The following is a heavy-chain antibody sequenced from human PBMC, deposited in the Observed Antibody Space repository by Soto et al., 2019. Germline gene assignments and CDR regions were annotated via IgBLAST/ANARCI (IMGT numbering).Heavy chain of an antibody. J-gene: IGHJ6*02. CDR3: ARVGAYYYGMDV. D-gene: IGHD3-3*01. CDR2: IYTSGST. V-gene: IGHV4-4*07. CDR1: GGSIISYY. Sequence: PSETLCLTWTVAGGSIISYYWSWIRQPAGKGLEWIGRIYTSGSTNYNPSLKSRVTMSVDTSKNQFSLKLSSVTAADTAVYCCARVGAYYYGMDVWGQGTTVTVSS.